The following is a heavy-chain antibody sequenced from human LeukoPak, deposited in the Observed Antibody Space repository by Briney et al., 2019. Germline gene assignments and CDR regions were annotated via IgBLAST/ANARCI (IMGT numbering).Heavy chain of an antibody. CDR2: INPNSGGT. CDR1: GYTFTGYY. Sequence: ASVKVSCKASGYTFTGYYMHWLRQAPGQGLEWMGWINPNSGGTNYAQKFQGRVTMTRGTSISTAYMELSRLRSDDTAVYYCARIEYSSSSDYCYNGMDVWGQGTTVTVSS. J-gene: IGHJ6*02. V-gene: IGHV1-2*02. D-gene: IGHD6-6*01. CDR3: ARIEYSSSSDYCYNGMDV.